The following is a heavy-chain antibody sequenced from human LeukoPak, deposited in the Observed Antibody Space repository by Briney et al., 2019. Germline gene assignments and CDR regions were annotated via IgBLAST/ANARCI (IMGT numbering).Heavy chain of an antibody. V-gene: IGHV5-10-1*01. CDR2: IDPSDSYT. J-gene: IGHJ6*02. CDR3: ARYSVAAARYYGMDV. CDR1: GYSFTSYW. Sequence: GEYLKISCKGSGYSFTSYWISWVRQMPGKGLEWMGRIDPSDSYTNYSPSFQGHVTISADKSISTAYLQWSSLKASDTAMYYCARYSVAAARYYGMDVWGQGTTVTVSS. D-gene: IGHD6-13*01.